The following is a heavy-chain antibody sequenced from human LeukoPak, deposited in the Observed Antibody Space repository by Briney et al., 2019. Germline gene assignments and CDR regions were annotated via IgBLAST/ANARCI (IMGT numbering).Heavy chain of an antibody. CDR1: GGSFSGYY. J-gene: IGHJ6*02. CDR3: ARGRYCSSTSCYTSYYYYGMDV. CDR2: INHSGST. Sequence: SETLSLTCAVYGGSFSGYYWSWIRQPPGKGLEWIGEINHSGSTNYNPSLKRRVTISVDTSKNQFSLKLSSVTAADTAVYYCARGRYCSSTSCYTSYYYYGMDVWGQGTTVTVSS. V-gene: IGHV4-34*01. D-gene: IGHD2-2*02.